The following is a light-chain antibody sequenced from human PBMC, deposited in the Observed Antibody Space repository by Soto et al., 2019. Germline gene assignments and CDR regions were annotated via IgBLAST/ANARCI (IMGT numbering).Light chain of an antibody. CDR3: SSYTISSTPYF. CDR2: EVT. CDR1: SSDVGGYNY. J-gene: IGLJ1*01. Sequence: QSALAQPASVSGSPGQSITISCTGTSSDVGGYNYVSWYQQHPGKAPKLLIYEVTNRPSGVSSRFSGSKSGNTASLTISGLQAEDEADYYCSSYTISSTPYFFGTGTKLTVL. V-gene: IGLV2-14*01.